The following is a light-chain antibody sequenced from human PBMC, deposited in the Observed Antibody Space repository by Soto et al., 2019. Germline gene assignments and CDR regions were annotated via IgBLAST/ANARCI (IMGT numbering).Light chain of an antibody. Sequence: DIQLTQSPSFLSASVGDRVTITCRASQGISSYLAWYQQKPGKAPKLLIYAASTLQSGVPSRFSGSGSGTEFTLTISSLQPEDVATYYCQQLNSQGLTFGGGTKVEIK. CDR3: QQLNSQGLT. CDR1: QGISSY. V-gene: IGKV1-9*01. J-gene: IGKJ4*01. CDR2: AAS.